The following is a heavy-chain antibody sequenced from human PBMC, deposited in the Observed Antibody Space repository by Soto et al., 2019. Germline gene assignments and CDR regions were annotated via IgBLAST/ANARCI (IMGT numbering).Heavy chain of an antibody. J-gene: IGHJ4*02. CDR1: GFTFSDYY. CDR3: ARDHYDSSGYQGY. CDR2: ISSSSSYT. D-gene: IGHD3-22*01. Sequence: GGSLRLSCAASGFTFSDYYMSWIRQAPGKGLEWVSYISSSSSYTNYADSVKGRFTISRDNAKNSLYLQMNSLRAEDTAVYYCARDHYDSSGYQGYWGQGTLVTVSS. V-gene: IGHV3-11*06.